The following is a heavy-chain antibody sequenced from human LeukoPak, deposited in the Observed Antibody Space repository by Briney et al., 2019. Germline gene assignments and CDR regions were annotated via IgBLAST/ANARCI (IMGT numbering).Heavy chain of an antibody. CDR2: IYPGDSDT. V-gene: IGHV5-51*01. CDR3: ARSSNYYDSSGYPFDY. CDR1: GYSFTSYW. D-gene: IGHD3-22*01. J-gene: IGHJ4*02. Sequence: GESLTISCKGSGYSFTSYWIGWGRQMPGKGLEWMGIIYPGDSDTRCSPSFQGQVTISADKSISTAYLQWSSLKASDTAMYYCARSSNYYDSSGYPFDYWGQGTLVTVSS.